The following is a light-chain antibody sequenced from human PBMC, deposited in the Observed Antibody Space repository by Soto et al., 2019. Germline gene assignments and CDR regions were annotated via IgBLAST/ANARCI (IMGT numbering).Light chain of an antibody. CDR3: QQRSNWPIT. V-gene: IGKV3-11*01. CDR2: DAS. Sequence: EILLTQSPSTLSLSPVERATLSRTASQSVSSYLAWYQQKPGQAPRLLIYDASNRATGIPARFSGSGSGTDFTLTISSLEPEDFAVYYCQQRSNWPITFGQGTRLEIK. J-gene: IGKJ5*01. CDR1: QSVSSY.